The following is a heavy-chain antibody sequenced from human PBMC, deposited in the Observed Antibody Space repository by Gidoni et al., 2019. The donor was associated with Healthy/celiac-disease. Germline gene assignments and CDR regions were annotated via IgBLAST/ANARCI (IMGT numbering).Heavy chain of an antibody. J-gene: IGHJ3*02. D-gene: IGHD3-22*01. CDR3: AALDSSDAFDI. CDR2: ISAYNGNT. Sequence: ISAYNGNTNYAQKLQGRVTMTTDTSTSTAYMELRSLRSDDTAVYYCAALDSSDAFDIWGQGTMVTVSS. V-gene: IGHV1-18*01.